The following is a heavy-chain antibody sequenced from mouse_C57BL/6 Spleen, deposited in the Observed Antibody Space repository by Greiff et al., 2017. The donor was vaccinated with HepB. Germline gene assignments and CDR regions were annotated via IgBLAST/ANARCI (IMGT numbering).Heavy chain of an antibody. Sequence: QVQLQQPGAELVKPGASVKMSCKASGYTFTSYWITWVKQRPGQGLEWIGDIYPGSGSTNYNEKFKSKATLTVDTSPSTAYMQLSSLTSEDSAVYYCARDGGNYEGFAYWGQGTLVTVSA. CDR2: IYPGSGST. V-gene: IGHV1-55*01. D-gene: IGHD1-1*02. CDR3: ARDGGNYEGFAY. J-gene: IGHJ3*01. CDR1: GYTFTSYW.